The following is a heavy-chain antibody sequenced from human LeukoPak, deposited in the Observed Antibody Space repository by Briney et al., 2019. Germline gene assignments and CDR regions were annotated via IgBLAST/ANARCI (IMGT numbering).Heavy chain of an antibody. CDR3: ATAYYDSSGYYYLEYDH. Sequence: GGSLRLSCAASGFTFSSYAMSWVRQAPGKGLEWVSAISGSGGSTYYADSVKGRFTISRDNSRNTLYLQMNSLRAEDTAVYYCATAYYDSSGYYYLEYDHWGQGTLVTVSS. D-gene: IGHD3-22*01. CDR2: ISGSGGST. J-gene: IGHJ4*02. V-gene: IGHV3-23*01. CDR1: GFTFSSYA.